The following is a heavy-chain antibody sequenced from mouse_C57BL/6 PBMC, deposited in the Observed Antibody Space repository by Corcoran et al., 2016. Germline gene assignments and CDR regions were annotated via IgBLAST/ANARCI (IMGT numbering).Heavy chain of an antibody. CDR3: ARESGDYDSFAY. D-gene: IGHD2-4*01. V-gene: IGHV3-6*01. Sequence: DVQLQESGPGLVKPSQSLSLTCSVTGYSITSGYYWNWIRQFPGNKLEWMGYISYDGSNNYNPSLKNRISITRDTSKNQFFLKLNSVTTEDTATYYCARESGDYDSFAYWGQGTLVTVS. CDR2: ISYDGSN. CDR1: GYSITSGYY. J-gene: IGHJ3*01.